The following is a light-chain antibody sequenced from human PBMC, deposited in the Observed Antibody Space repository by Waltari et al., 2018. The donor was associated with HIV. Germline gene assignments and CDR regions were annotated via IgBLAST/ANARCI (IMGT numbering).Light chain of an antibody. V-gene: IGLV2-11*01. CDR1: SSDIGGYNY. CDR2: DVN. CDR3: CSYAGNSDVV. J-gene: IGLJ2*01. Sequence: QSALTQPHSVSGSPGQSVTISCTGTSSDIGGYNYVSWSRQFPGKAASGIIHDVNKRPSGVPDRFSGSKSGNTASLTISGLQTDDEADYYCCSYAGNSDVVFGGGTTLTVL.